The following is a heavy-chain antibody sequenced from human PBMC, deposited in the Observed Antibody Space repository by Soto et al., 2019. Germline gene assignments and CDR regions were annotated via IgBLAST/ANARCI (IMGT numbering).Heavy chain of an antibody. CDR2: IYSGGST. CDR1: GFTVSSNY. D-gene: IGHD2-2*01. J-gene: IGHJ6*03. Sequence: EVQLVESGGGLVQPGGSLRLSCAASGFTVSSNYMSWVRQAPGKGLEWVSVIYSGGSTYYADSVKGRFTISRDNSKNTLYLQMNSLRAEDTAVYYCARVAVVVPAAIVPYMDVWGKGTTVTVSS. V-gene: IGHV3-66*01. CDR3: ARVAVVVPAAIVPYMDV.